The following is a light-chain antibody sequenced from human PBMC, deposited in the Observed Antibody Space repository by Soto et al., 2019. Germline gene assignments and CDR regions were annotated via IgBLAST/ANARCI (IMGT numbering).Light chain of an antibody. CDR3: QQYAARSPWT. V-gene: IGKV1-5*03. J-gene: IGKJ1*01. CDR1: QSLPSTW. Sequence: DVQMTQSCSTLSASVGDKVTITCRASQSLPSTWLAWFQQRPGKAPNVLIYKGSALASGVSSRFSGSGSGTEFTLTISSLQPDDFATYFCQQYAARSPWTFGQGTRV. CDR2: KGS.